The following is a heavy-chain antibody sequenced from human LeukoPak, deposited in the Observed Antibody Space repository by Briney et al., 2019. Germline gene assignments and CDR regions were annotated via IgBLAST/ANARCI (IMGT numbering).Heavy chain of an antibody. CDR3: ATWRYCSGGHCFWNYYMDV. CDR2: IYYTGTT. D-gene: IGHD2-15*01. V-gene: IGHV4-59*01. J-gene: IGHJ6*03. CDR1: GGSINSYY. Sequence: SETLSLTCTVSGGSINSYYWSWIRQPPGKGLEWIGYIYYTGTTNYNPSLKSRVTISLDTPKNQFSLKLSSVTAADTAVYYCATWRYCSGGHCFWNYYMDVWGKGTTVTVSS.